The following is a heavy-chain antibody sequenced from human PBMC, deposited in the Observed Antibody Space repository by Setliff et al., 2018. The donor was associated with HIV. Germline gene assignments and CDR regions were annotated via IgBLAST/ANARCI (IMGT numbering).Heavy chain of an antibody. J-gene: IGHJ4*02. CDR2: INAGDDNT. CDR3: ARGWAAYDSTGMTPY. CDR1: GYTFSTNA. V-gene: IGHV1-3*01. D-gene: IGHD3-22*01. Sequence: GASVKVSCKAFGYTFSTNAIHWVRQAPGQRLEWMGYINAGDDNTRYSEKFQGRVTITRDTSINTAYMELSRLRSDDTAVYYCARGWAAYDSTGMTPYWGQGTQVTVSS.